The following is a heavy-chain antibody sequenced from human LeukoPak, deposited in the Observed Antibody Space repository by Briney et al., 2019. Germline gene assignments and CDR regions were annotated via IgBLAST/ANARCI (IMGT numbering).Heavy chain of an antibody. D-gene: IGHD3-3*02. CDR2: INRDGSDK. V-gene: IGHV3-7*01. Sequence: GGSLRLSCVASEFTFSTYWMSWVRQAPGKGLEWVANINRDGSDKYYVDSVKGRLTISRDNAKKSLYLQMNSLRVEDTAVYYCASDPFTISAYDAFNIWGQGTVVTVSS. J-gene: IGHJ3*02. CDR3: ASDPFTISAYDAFNI. CDR1: EFTFSTYW.